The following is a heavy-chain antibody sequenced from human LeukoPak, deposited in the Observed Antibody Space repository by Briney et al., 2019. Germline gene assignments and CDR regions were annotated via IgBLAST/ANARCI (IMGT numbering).Heavy chain of an antibody. V-gene: IGHV1-8*01. Sequence: ASVKVPCKASGYTFKNYDINWVRQAPGQGLEWMAWMNPNNDNAGSAQKFQGRVTMTRDTSINTAYMELSSLRSDDTGVYYCARAAAGGDDPFDVWGQGSLIIVSS. J-gene: IGHJ3*01. D-gene: IGHD6-25*01. CDR1: GYTFKNYD. CDR2: MNPNNDNA. CDR3: ARAAAGGDDPFDV.